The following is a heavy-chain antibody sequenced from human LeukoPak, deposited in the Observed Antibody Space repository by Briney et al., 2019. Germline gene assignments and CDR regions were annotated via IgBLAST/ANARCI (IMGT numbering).Heavy chain of an antibody. CDR2: ISGSGGST. J-gene: IGHJ6*03. V-gene: IGHV3-23*01. CDR3: AKKRGYYYYYMDV. D-gene: IGHD3-10*01. Sequence: PGGSLRLSCAASGFTFSSYAMSWVRQAPGKGVEWVSAISGSGGSTYYADSVKGRFTISRDNSKNTLYLQMNSLRAEDTAVYYCAKKRGYYYYYMDVWGKGTTVTVSS. CDR1: GFTFSSYA.